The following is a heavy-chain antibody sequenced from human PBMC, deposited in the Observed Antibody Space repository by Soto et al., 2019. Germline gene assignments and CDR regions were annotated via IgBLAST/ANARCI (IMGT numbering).Heavy chain of an antibody. CDR2: IIPLFRTP. J-gene: IGHJ6*02. CDR1: GGTFSSYA. CDR3: ARDNDRLQLGGNYYYIMDV. D-gene: IGHD4-4*01. V-gene: IGHV1-69*12. Sequence: QVQLVQSGAEVKEPGSSVKVSCKASGGTFSSYAISWVRQAPGQGLEWMGGIIPLFRTPDYAQKFQGRVTITADEPTSTAHRELSSLRFDDTAVYYCARDNDRLQLGGNYYYIMDVWGQGTTITVSS.